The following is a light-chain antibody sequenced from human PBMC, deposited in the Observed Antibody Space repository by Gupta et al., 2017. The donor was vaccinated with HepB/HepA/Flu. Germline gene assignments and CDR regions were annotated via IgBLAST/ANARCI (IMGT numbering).Light chain of an antibody. V-gene: IGKV4-1*01. CDR2: WAS. J-gene: IGKJ2*01. CDR3: HQYYSSPVT. CDR1: QSVLYRSNNKND. Sequence: DIVMTKSPDSMAVSLGERATIKCKSSQSVLYRSNNKNDLAWYQQKPGQPPKLLIYWASTRESGVPDRFSGSGSGTDFTLTISSLQAEDVAVYYCHQYYSSPVTFGQGTKLEIK.